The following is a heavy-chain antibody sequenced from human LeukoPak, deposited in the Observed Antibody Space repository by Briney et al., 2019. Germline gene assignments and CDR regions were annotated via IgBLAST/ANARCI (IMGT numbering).Heavy chain of an antibody. V-gene: IGHV4-38-2*02. Sequence: PSETLSLTCTVSGYSISSGYYWGWIRQPPGKGLEWIGSIYHSGSTYYNPSLKSRVTISVDTSKNQFSLKLSSVTAADTAVYYCARRLTVVVAATPSNWFDPWGQGTLVTVSS. CDR2: IYHSGST. CDR1: GYSISSGYY. J-gene: IGHJ5*02. CDR3: ARRLTVVVAATPSNWFDP. D-gene: IGHD2-15*01.